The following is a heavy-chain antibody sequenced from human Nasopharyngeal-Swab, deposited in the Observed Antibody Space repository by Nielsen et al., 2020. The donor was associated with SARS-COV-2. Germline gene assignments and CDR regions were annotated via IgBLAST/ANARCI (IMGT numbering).Heavy chain of an antibody. CDR3: ARNFKVSHSSGWYDAFDI. Sequence: SETLSLTCTVSGGSISSSSYYWGWIRQPPGKGLEWIGSIYYSGSTYYNPSLKSRVTISVDTSKNQFSLKLSSVTAADTAVYYCARNFKVSHSSGWYDAFDIWGQGTMVTVSS. J-gene: IGHJ3*02. CDR2: IYYSGST. CDR1: GGSISSSSYY. D-gene: IGHD6-19*01. V-gene: IGHV4-39*01.